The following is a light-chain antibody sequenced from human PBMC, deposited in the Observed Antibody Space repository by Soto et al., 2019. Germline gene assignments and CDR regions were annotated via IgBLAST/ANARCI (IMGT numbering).Light chain of an antibody. CDR1: QSVTSL. J-gene: IGKJ4*01. Sequence: EIVLTQSPATLSLSPGERATLSCRASQSVTSLLGWYHQKPGQAPRLLVYDASYRATGIPARFSGSGSGTDFTLTISSLEPDDFGVYYCQQRANWPLTFGVGTKVEIK. CDR3: QQRANWPLT. CDR2: DAS. V-gene: IGKV3-11*01.